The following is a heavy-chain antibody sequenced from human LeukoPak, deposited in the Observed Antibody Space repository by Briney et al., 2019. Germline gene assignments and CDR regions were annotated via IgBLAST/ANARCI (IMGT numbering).Heavy chain of an antibody. CDR3: ARLRLVLRDAFDI. V-gene: IGHV4-39*01. D-gene: IGHD3-3*01. CDR1: GGSTSSSSYY. CDR2: IYYSGST. J-gene: IGHJ3*02. Sequence: PSETLSLTCTVSGGSTSSSSYYWGWIRQPPGKGLEWIGSIYYSGSTYYNPSLKSRVTISVDTSKNQFSLKLSSVTAADTAVYYCARLRLVLRDAFDIWGQGTMVTVSS.